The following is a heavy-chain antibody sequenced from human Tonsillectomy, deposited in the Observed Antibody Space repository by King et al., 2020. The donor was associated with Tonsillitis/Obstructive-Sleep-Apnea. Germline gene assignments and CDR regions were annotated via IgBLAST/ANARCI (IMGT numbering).Heavy chain of an antibody. CDR1: GVSISSGGYY. D-gene: IGHD1-1*01. Sequence: VQLQESGPGLVKPSQTLSLTCNVSGVSISSGGYYWSWIRQHPGTGLEWIGYISYSGSTYYNPSLKSRVNISVDTSKNDFSLKLSSVTAADTAVYYCARDFNSAGKGAYFDLWGRGTLVTVS. V-gene: IGHV4-31*03. CDR3: ARDFNSAGKGAYFDL. J-gene: IGHJ2*01. CDR2: ISYSGST.